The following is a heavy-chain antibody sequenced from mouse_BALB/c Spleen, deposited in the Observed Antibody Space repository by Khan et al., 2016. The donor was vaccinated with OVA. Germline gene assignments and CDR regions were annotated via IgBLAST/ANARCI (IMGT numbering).Heavy chain of an antibody. Sequence: EVELVESGGGLVQPGGSRKLSCAASGFTFSSFGMHWVRQAPEKGLEWVAYISSGSSIVYYADTLKGRFTISRDNPKNTLFLHMTSLRSEDSAMYYCARRYGNPLDYAMDYWGQGTSVTVSS. V-gene: IGHV5-17*02. CDR1: GFTFSSFG. CDR3: ARRYGNPLDYAMDY. J-gene: IGHJ4*01. CDR2: ISSGSSIV. D-gene: IGHD2-10*02.